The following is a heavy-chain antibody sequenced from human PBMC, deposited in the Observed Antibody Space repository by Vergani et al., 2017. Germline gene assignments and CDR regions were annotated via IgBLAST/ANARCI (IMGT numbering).Heavy chain of an antibody. CDR1: GYTFTSYY. Sequence: QVQLVQSGAKVKKPGASVKVSCKASGYTFTSYYMHWVRQAPGQGLEWMGIINPSGGSTSYAQKFQGRVTMTRDTSTSTVYMELSSLRSEDTAVYYCARDSRYCSSTSCYVGRDWFDPWGQGTLVTVSS. V-gene: IGHV1-46*01. J-gene: IGHJ5*02. CDR2: INPSGGST. CDR3: ARDSRYCSSTSCYVGRDWFDP. D-gene: IGHD2-2*01.